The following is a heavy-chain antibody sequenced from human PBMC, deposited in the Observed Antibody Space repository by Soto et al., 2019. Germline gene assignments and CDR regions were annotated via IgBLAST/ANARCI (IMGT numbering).Heavy chain of an antibody. V-gene: IGHV4-59*01. CDR2: IYYSGST. D-gene: IGHD1-7*01. CDR1: GGSISSYY. J-gene: IGHJ4*02. CDR3: ARVLPELLSFDY. Sequence: SETLSLTCTVSGGSISSYYWSWVRQPPGKGLEWIGYIYYSGSTNYNPSLKSRVTISVDTSKNQFSLKLSSVTAADTAVYYCARVLPELLSFDYWGQGTLVTVSS.